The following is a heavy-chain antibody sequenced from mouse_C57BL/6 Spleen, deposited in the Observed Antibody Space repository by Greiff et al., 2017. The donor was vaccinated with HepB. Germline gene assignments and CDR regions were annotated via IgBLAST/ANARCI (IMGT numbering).Heavy chain of an antibody. CDR1: GFTFSDAW. V-gene: IGHV6-6*01. J-gene: IGHJ2*01. Sequence: EVKLMESGGGLVQPGGSMKFSCAASGFTFSDAWMDWVRQSPEKGLEWVAEIRNKANNHATYYAESVKGRFTISRDDSKSSVYLQMNSLRAEDTGIYYCTRGSYYGYYFDYWGQGTTLTVSS. CDR2: IRNKANNHAT. CDR3: TRGSYYGYYFDY. D-gene: IGHD1-1*01.